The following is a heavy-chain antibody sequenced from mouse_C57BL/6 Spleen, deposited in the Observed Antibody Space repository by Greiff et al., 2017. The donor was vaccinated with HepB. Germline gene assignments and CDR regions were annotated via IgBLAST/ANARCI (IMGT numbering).Heavy chain of an antibody. CDR1: GYSFTGYY. CDR2: IYPYNGVS. D-gene: IGHD1-1*01. J-gene: IGHJ4*01. Sequence: VQLQQSGPELVKPGASVKISCKASGYSFTGYYMHWVKQSHGNILDWIGYIYPYNGVSSYNQKFKGKATLTVDKSSSTAYMELRSLTSEDSAVYYSAKDTTVVDTYYAMDYGGKGTSVTVSS. V-gene: IGHV1-31*01. CDR3: AKDTTVVDTYYAMDY.